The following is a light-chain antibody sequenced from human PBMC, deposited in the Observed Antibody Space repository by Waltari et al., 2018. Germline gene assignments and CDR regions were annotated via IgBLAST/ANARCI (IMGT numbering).Light chain of an antibody. Sequence: IVMTQSPDSLAVSLGERAPFICKSRPSALYGSNNKNYLAWYQQKPGQPPKLLIYWASSRESGVPDRFSGSGSGTDFTLTISSLQAEDVAVYYCQQYYSPPPLFTFGPGTKVDIK. J-gene: IGKJ3*01. CDR3: QQYYSPPPLFT. CDR1: PSALYGSNNKNY. V-gene: IGKV4-1*01. CDR2: WAS.